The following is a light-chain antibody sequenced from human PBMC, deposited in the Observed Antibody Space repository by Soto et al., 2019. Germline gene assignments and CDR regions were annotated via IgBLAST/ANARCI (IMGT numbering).Light chain of an antibody. J-gene: IGLJ2*01. Sequence: QSALTQPASVSGSPGQSITISCTGTTSDVGDYNYVSWYQQHPGKAPKLMIYDVTNRPSGVSNRFSGSKSDNTASLTISGLQAEDEAEYYCSSYTCSSTVIFGGGTQPTVL. CDR3: SSYTCSSTVI. CDR2: DVT. CDR1: TSDVGDYNY. V-gene: IGLV2-14*01.